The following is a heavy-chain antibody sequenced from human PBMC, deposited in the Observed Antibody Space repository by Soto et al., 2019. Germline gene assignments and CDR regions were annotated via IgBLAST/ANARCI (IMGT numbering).Heavy chain of an antibody. D-gene: IGHD3-22*01. CDR3: ARGVVYRDVGLAYGMDV. CDR2: INYSGST. Sequence: PSETLSLTCAVYGESFSNHYWTWIRQSPGKGLEWVGEINYSGSTRYNWSLGSRVTISVDTSKNQFSLVVTSVTAEDTAVYYCARGVVYRDVGLAYGMDVWGQGTTVTAP. J-gene: IGHJ6*02. V-gene: IGHV4-34*01. CDR1: GESFSNHY.